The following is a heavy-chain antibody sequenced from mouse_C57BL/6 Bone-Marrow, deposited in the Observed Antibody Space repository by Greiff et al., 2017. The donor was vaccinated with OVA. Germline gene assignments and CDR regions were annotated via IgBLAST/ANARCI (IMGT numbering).Heavy chain of an antibody. J-gene: IGHJ1*03. V-gene: IGHV1-55*01. CDR3: ARTLYYGSSYWYFDV. CDR1: GYTFTSYW. Sequence: VQLQQPGAELVKPGASVKMSCKASGYTFTSYWITWVKQRPGPGLEWIGDIYPGSGSTNYNEKFKSKATLTVDTSSSTAYMQLSSLTSEDSAVYYCARTLYYGSSYWYFDVWGTGTTVTVSS. CDR2: IYPGSGST. D-gene: IGHD1-1*01.